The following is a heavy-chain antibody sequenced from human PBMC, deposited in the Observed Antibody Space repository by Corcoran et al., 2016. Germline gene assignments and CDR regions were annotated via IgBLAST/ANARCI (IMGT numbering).Heavy chain of an antibody. Sequence: QVQLVESGGGVVQPGRSLRLSCAASGFTFSSYGMHWVRQAPGKGLEWVAVRWYDGSNKYYADSVKGRFTISRDNSKNTRYLQMNSLRAEDTAVYYCARGYWGLQLWLHFDYWGQGTLVTVSS. CDR1: GFTFSSYG. CDR2: RWYDGSNK. V-gene: IGHV3-33*01. D-gene: IGHD5-18*01. J-gene: IGHJ4*02. CDR3: ARGYWGLQLWLHFDY.